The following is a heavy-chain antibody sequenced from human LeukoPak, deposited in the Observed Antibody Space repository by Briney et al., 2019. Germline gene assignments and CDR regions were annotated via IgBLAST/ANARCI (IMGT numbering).Heavy chain of an antibody. CDR3: ARDQGGSGWYRGFDY. D-gene: IGHD6-19*01. J-gene: IGHJ4*02. CDR1: GFTFSSYT. V-gene: IGHV3-30-3*01. CDR2: ISYNGSNE. Sequence: GGSLSLSCAASGFTFSSYTMHWVRQAPGKGLEWVAVISYNGSNEYYADSVKGRFTISRDNSKNTVYLQMNSLRPEDTAVYYCARDQGGSGWYRGFDYWGQGTLVTVSS.